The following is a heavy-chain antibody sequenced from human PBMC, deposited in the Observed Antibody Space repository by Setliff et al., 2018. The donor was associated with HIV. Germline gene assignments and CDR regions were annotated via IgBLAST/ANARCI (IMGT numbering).Heavy chain of an antibody. CDR1: GYILTSHY. J-gene: IGHJ4*02. D-gene: IGHD3-10*01. CDR2: INPSVGST. Sequence: ASVKVSCKASGYILTSHYMHWVRQAPGQGLEWMGIINPSVGSTSYAQKFQGRVTMTRDTSTSTVYMELSSLRSEDTAVYYCAREYDILLWIGSQYGRGNLDSWGQGTPVTVSS. V-gene: IGHV1-46*01. CDR3: AREYDILLWIGSQYGRGNLDS.